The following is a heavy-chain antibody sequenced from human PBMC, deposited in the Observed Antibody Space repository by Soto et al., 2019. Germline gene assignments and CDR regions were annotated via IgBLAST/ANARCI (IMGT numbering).Heavy chain of an antibody. CDR1: GFTFSSYS. CDR2: ISSSSSTI. D-gene: IGHD6-13*01. V-gene: IGHV3-48*01. Sequence: GGSLRLSCAASGFTFSSYSMNWVRQAPGKGLEWVSYISSSSSTIYYADSVKGRFTISRDNAKNSLYLQMNSLRAEDTAVYYCARDARGAAAGNGGFDYWGQGTLVTVSS. CDR3: ARDARGAAAGNGGFDY. J-gene: IGHJ4*02.